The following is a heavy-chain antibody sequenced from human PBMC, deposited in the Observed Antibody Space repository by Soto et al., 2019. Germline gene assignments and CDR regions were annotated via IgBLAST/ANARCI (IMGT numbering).Heavy chain of an antibody. Sequence: QVQLVQSGAEVKKPGAPVKVSSKASGYTFTSYGISWVRQAPGQGLEWMGWISAYNGNTNYAQKLQGRVTRTTDTSTRTAYMELRSLRSDDPAVYYCARWKCSGLSYMDVWGKGTTVTVSS. V-gene: IGHV1-18*01. CDR3: ARWKCSGLSYMDV. CDR2: ISAYNGNT. D-gene: IGHD6-19*01. J-gene: IGHJ6*03. CDR1: GYTFTSYG.